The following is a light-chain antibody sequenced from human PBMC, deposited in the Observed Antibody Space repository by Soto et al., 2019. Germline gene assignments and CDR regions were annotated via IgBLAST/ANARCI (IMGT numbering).Light chain of an antibody. CDR3: QQYNTWPRT. CDR2: AAS. CDR1: QGINRW. J-gene: IGKJ1*01. V-gene: IGKV1-12*01. Sequence: DIQMTQSPSSVSASVGDRVSISFLASQGINRWLAWYQQKLGKAPKLLIYAASSLQSGVPSRFSGSGSGTEFTLTISSLQSEDFAVYYCQQYNTWPRTFGQGTKVDIK.